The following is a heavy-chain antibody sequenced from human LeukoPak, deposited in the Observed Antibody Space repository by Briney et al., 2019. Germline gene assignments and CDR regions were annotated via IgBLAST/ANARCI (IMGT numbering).Heavy chain of an antibody. D-gene: IGHD3-22*01. Sequence: PSETLSLTCTVSGDSISSSYWSWIRQPPGKGLEWIGYIYYSGSTNYNPSLKSRVTISVDTSKNQFSLKLSSVTAADTAVYYCASYSYYYDSSGYFDYWGQGTLVTVSS. CDR3: ASYSYYYDSSGYFDY. CDR1: GDSISSSY. V-gene: IGHV4-59*01. CDR2: IYYSGST. J-gene: IGHJ4*02.